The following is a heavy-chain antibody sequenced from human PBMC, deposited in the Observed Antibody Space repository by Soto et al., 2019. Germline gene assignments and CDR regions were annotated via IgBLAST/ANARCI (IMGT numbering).Heavy chain of an antibody. CDR2: ISGSGASS. CDR1: GFTFSTYT. CDR3: SKARCSPTKRYVPAY. D-gene: IGHD2-2*01. J-gene: IGHJ4*02. Sequence: GGSLRLSCAVSGFTFSTYTMSWVGLASGKGLEWVSAISGSGASSSYADSVQGRFTSSRDNRMRTLYLQMNHLRADDTAVSYSSKARCSPTKRYVPAYWGQGTLVTVSS. V-gene: IGHV3-23*01.